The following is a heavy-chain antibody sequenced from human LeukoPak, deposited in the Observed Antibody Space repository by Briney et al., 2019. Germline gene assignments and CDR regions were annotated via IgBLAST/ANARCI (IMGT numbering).Heavy chain of an antibody. J-gene: IGHJ4*02. CDR2: IYPGDSDT. V-gene: IGHV5-51*01. CDR3: ARQTPVDTAMVTSMDY. D-gene: IGHD5-18*01. Sequence: GESLKISXKGSGYSFTSYWIGWVRQMPGKGLEWMGIIYPGDSDTRYSPSFQGQVTISADKSISTAYLQWSSLKASDTAMYYCARQTPVDTAMVTSMDYWGQGTLVTVSS. CDR1: GYSFTSYW.